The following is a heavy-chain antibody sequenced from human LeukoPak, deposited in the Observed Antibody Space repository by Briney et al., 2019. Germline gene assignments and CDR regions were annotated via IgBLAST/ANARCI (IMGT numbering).Heavy chain of an antibody. CDR3: ARVESPLYSGYDGNWFDP. V-gene: IGHV1-2*02. D-gene: IGHD5-12*01. J-gene: IGHJ5*02. CDR2: INPNSGGT. CDR1: GYTFTGYY. Sequence: ASVKVSCEASGYTFTGYYMHWVRQAPGQGLEWMGWINPNSGGTNYAQKFQGRVTMTRDTSISTAYMELSRLRSDDTAVYYCARVESPLYSGYDGNWFDPWGQGTLVTVSS.